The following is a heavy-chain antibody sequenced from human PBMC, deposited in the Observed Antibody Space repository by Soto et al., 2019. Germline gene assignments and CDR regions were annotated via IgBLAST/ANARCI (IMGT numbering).Heavy chain of an antibody. CDR2: IKGKTHGGTT. J-gene: IGHJ6*02. Sequence: GGSLRLSCAASGITFTNAWMSWVRQVPGKGLEWVGRIKGKTHGGTTDYAAPVKGRFTISRDDSKNTLYLQMNSLKTEDTAVYYCSTDSRFLEWSSYYYGMDVWGPGTTVTVSS. V-gene: IGHV3-15*01. D-gene: IGHD3-3*01. CDR1: GITFTNAW. CDR3: STDSRFLEWSSYYYGMDV.